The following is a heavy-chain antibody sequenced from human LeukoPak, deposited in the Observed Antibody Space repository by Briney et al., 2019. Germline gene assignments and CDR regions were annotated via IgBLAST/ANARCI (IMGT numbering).Heavy chain of an antibody. Sequence: SETLSLTCAVYGGSFSGYYWSWIRQPPGKGLEWIGEINHSGSTNYNPSLKGRVTISVDTSKNQFSLKLSSVTAADTAVYYCARAPSASYYYYMDVWGKGTTVTVSS. CDR3: ARAPSASYYYYMDV. CDR1: GGSFSGYY. V-gene: IGHV4-34*01. CDR2: INHSGST. J-gene: IGHJ6*03.